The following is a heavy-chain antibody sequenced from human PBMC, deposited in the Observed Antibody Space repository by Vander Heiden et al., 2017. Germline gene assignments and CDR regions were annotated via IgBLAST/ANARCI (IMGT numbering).Heavy chain of an antibody. CDR3: AKDFHYWAACDV. J-gene: IGHJ6*02. CDR1: GRSMRGYA. D-gene: IGHD2-8*02. CDR2: IAHDGAST. Sequence: EVQVLESGGGLVQPGGALRISGVGSGRSMRGYAMTWVRQAPGKGLEWVSGIAHDGASTHYADSVRGRFTISRDNSKNTVILQMNSLRGDDTATYYCAKDFHYWAACDVWGQGTTVIVSS. V-gene: IGHV3-23*01.